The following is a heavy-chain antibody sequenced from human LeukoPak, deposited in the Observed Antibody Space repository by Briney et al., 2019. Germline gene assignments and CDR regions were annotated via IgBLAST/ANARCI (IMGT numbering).Heavy chain of an antibody. D-gene: IGHD6-13*01. J-gene: IGHJ3*02. Sequence: ASVKVSCKASGYTFTSYYMHWVRQAPGQGLEWMGIIDPSGGSTSYAQKFQGRVTMTRDTSTSTVYMELSSLRSEDTAVYYCAGPGSSWYSDNVHAFDIWGQGTMVTVSS. V-gene: IGHV1-46*01. CDR1: GYTFTSYY. CDR3: AGPGSSWYSDNVHAFDI. CDR2: IDPSGGST.